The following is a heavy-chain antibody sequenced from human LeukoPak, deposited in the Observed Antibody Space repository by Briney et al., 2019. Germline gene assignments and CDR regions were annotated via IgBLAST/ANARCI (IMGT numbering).Heavy chain of an antibody. CDR3: VMDMDV. Sequence: GGSLRLSCGASGFTVSNHHMTWVLQAPGKGLEWVANIKEDGSAKYYVDSVKGRFTISRDNAKNSLYLQMNSLRAEDTAVYYCVMDMDVWGQGTTVTVSS. J-gene: IGHJ6*02. CDR2: IKEDGSAK. V-gene: IGHV3-7*05. CDR1: GFTVSNHH.